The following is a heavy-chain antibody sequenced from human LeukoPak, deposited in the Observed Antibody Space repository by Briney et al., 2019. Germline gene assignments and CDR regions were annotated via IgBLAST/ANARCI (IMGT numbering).Heavy chain of an antibody. Sequence: SETLSLTCTVSGGSISSYYWSWIRQPPGKGLEWIGYIYYSGSTNYNPSLKSRVTISVDTSKNQFSLKLSSVTAADTAVYYCARSRGELDYFDYWGQGTLVTVSS. CDR3: ARSRGELDYFDY. V-gene: IGHV4-59*12. D-gene: IGHD1-26*01. CDR1: GGSISSYY. J-gene: IGHJ4*02. CDR2: IYYSGST.